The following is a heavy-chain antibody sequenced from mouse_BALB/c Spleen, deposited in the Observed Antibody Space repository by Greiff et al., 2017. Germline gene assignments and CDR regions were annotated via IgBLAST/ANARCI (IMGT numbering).Heavy chain of an antibody. Sequence: QVQLKESGPGLVAPSQSLSITCTVSGFSLTSYGVHWVRQPPGKGLEWLGVIWAGGSTNYNSALMSRLSISKDNSKSQVFLKMNRLQTDDTAMYYCARGDGYPYYAMDYWGQGTLVTVS. CDR1: GFSLTSYG. CDR2: IWAGGST. CDR3: ARGDGYPYYAMDY. D-gene: IGHD2-3*01. J-gene: IGHJ4*01. V-gene: IGHV2-9*02.